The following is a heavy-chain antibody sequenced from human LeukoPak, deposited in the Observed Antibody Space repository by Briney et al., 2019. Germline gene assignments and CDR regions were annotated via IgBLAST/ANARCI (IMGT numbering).Heavy chain of an antibody. CDR1: GFTFSSYA. V-gene: IGHV3-23*01. CDR2: ITGSGGST. Sequence: GGSLRLSCAASGFTFSSYAMSWVRQAPGKGLEWVSSITGSGGSTYYADSVKGRFTISRDNSKNTLYLQMNSLRAEDTAVYYCARDGYSYGYFDYWGQGTLVTVSS. J-gene: IGHJ4*02. CDR3: ARDGYSYGYFDY. D-gene: IGHD5-18*01.